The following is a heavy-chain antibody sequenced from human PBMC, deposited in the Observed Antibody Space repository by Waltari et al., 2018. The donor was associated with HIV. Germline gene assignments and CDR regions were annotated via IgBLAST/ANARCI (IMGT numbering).Heavy chain of an antibody. CDR1: GGSISSSSYY. J-gene: IGHJ6*02. D-gene: IGHD3-10*01. CDR3: ARLPSPPNYYGSGSYGMDV. CDR2: IYYSGST. Sequence: QLQLQESGPGLVKPSETLSLTCTVSGGSISSSSYYWGWIRQPPGKGLEWIGSIYYSGSTYYNPSLKSRVTISVDTSKNQFSLKLSSVTAADTAVYYCARLPSPPNYYGSGSYGMDVWGQGTTVTVSS. V-gene: IGHV4-39*01.